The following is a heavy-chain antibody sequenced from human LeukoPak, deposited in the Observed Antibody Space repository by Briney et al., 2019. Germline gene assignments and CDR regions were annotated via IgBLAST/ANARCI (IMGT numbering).Heavy chain of an antibody. CDR1: GYTFTSYG. Sequence: ASVKVSCKASGYTFTSYGISWVRQAPGQGLEWMGWISAYNGNTNYAQKLQGRVTMTTGTSTSTAYMELRSLRSDDTAVYYCARDHYYGSGSYYQTFDYWGQGTLVTVSS. V-gene: IGHV1-18*01. CDR2: ISAYNGNT. D-gene: IGHD3-10*01. J-gene: IGHJ4*02. CDR3: ARDHYYGSGSYYQTFDY.